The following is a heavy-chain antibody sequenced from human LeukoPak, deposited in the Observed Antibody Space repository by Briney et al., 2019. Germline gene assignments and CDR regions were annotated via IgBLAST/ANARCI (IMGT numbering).Heavy chain of an antibody. CDR2: NPDGSRR. Sequence: GGSLLLSCAASGFTLSPYWIHWVRQAPGRGLAWVSRNPDGSRRGYADSVKGRFTISRDNAKNTVYLQMDSLRAEDTAMYYCTRDFDHGGGLWGQGTLVTVSS. V-gene: IGHV3-74*01. CDR3: TRDFDHGGGL. J-gene: IGHJ4*02. D-gene: IGHD3-9*01. CDR1: GFTLSPYW.